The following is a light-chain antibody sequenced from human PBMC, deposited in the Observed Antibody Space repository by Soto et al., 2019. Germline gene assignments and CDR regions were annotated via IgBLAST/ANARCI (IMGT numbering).Light chain of an antibody. CDR3: QQAASFPFT. Sequence: DIRVTQSPPTLSASVGDRVTITCRASQTITTWMAWYQQKPGKAPKLLIYTASTLETGVPSRFSGSGSGTDFTLTISSLQPEDAAIYSCQQAASFPFTFGPGAKV. CDR1: QTITTW. CDR2: TAS. V-gene: IGKV1-12*02. J-gene: IGKJ3*01.